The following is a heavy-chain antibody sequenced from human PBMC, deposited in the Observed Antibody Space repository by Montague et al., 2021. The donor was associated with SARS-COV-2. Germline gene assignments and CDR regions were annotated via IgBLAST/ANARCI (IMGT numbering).Heavy chain of an antibody. J-gene: IGHJ3*02. CDR3: ARGYYDILTGYLDAFDI. CDR2: XXWXXXN. V-gene: IGHV2-70*01. D-gene: IGHD3-9*01. Sequence: PALVKPTQNLTLTCTFSGSSLSTSGMCVSWIRQPPGKALEWLAXXXWXXXNYXSTSLKTRLTISKDTSKNQVVLTMTNMDPVDTATYYCARGYYDILTGYLDAFDIWGQGTMVTVYS. CDR1: GSSLSTSGMC.